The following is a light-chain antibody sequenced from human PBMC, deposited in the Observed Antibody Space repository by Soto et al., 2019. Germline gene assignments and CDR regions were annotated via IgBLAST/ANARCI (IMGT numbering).Light chain of an antibody. CDR1: ESLVHSNGNTY. Sequence: DVVLTQSPLSLSVTLGQPASISCRSSESLVHSNGNTYLNWFQQRPGQSPRRLIYTVSTRDSGVPDRFSGSGAGSDFTLKISRVEAEDVGVYYGIQAKHWPYPFGHGTKLEIK. CDR3: IQAKHWPYP. CDR2: TVS. J-gene: IGKJ2*01. V-gene: IGKV2-30*02.